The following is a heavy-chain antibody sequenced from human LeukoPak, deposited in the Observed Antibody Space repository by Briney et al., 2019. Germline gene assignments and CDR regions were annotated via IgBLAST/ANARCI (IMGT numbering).Heavy chain of an antibody. CDR1: GFTFSNAW. Sequence: GGSLRLSCAASGFTFSNAWMSWVRQAPGKGLEWVGRVKSKTDGGTTDYAAPVKGRFTISRDDSKNTLYLQMNSLKTEDTAVYYCTTAHYYDSSGNWGQGTLVTVSS. J-gene: IGHJ4*02. D-gene: IGHD3-22*01. V-gene: IGHV3-15*01. CDR2: VKSKTDGGTT. CDR3: TTAHYYDSSGN.